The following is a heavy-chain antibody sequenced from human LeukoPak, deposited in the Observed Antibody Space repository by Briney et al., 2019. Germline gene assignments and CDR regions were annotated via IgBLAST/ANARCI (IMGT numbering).Heavy chain of an antibody. CDR1: GGSFSGYY. D-gene: IGHD2-2*01. V-gene: IGHV4-34*01. J-gene: IGHJ5*02. CDR2: INHSGST. CDR3: ATAGVVVPAAHHH. Sequence: PSETLSLTCVVSGGSFSGYYWSWIRQPPGKGLEWIGDINHSGSTNYNPSLKSRVTISVDTSKNQLSLKLSSVTAADTAVYYCATAGVVVPAAHHHWGQGTLVTVSS.